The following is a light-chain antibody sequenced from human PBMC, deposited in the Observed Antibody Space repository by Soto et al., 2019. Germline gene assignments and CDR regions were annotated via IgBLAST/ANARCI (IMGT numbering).Light chain of an antibody. CDR1: QSVRSNY. V-gene: IGKV3-20*01. Sequence: EIVLTQSPGTLSLSSGERATLSCRASQSVRSNYLAWYQQTPGQAPRLLIYGASSRATGIPDRFGGSGSGTDFTLTISMLEPEDFAVYYCEQYASSPLTFGGGTKVEIK. CDR2: GAS. J-gene: IGKJ4*01. CDR3: EQYASSPLT.